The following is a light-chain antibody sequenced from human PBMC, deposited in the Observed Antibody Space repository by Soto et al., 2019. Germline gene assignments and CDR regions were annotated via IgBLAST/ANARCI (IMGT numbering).Light chain of an antibody. CDR3: GLYAGNNDLV. CDR2: EVS. Sequence: QSVLTQPPSASGSPGQSVTISCTGTSSDIGGYNYVSWYQQHPGRSPKLMIYEVSQRPSGVPDRFSGSKSGNTASLTVSGLQAEDEADYYCGLYAGNNDLVFGGGTKLTVL. J-gene: IGLJ2*01. CDR1: SSDIGGYNY. V-gene: IGLV2-8*01.